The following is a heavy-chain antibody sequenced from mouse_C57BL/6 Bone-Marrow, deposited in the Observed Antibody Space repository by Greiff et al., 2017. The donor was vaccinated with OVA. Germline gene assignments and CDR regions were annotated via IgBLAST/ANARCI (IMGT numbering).Heavy chain of an antibody. J-gene: IGHJ4*01. CDR1: GYTFTSYW. CDR3: ARCNSTVAPYAKDY. D-gene: IGHD1-1*01. CDR2: IDPSSGGT. V-gene: IGHV1-72*01. Sequence: VQLQQPGAELVMPGASVKLSCKASGYTFTSYWMHWVKQRPGRGLEWIGRIDPSSGGTKYNQKFKSKATLTVDKPSSTAYMQLSSLTSEDSAVYYCARCNSTVAPYAKDYWGKGTSVTVSS.